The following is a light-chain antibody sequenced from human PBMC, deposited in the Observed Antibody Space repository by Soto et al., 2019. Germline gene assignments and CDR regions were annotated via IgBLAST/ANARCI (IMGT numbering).Light chain of an antibody. CDR2: DAS. CDR3: QYYGSSIT. J-gene: IGKJ5*01. Sequence: MAMTQSPDTLSFSWGEGLDLSGRASQSVSSSYLAWYQQKPGLAPRLVIYDASNRATGIPDRFSGSGSGTDFTLTISRLETEDFAVYYCQYYGSSITFGQGTRLEIK. V-gene: IGKV3D-20*01. CDR1: QSVSSSY.